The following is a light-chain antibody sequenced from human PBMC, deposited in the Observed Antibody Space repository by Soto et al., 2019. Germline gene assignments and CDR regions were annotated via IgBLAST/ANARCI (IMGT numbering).Light chain of an antibody. CDR1: QDISNY. Sequence: DIQMTQSPSSLSSSVGDRVTITCQASQDISNYLNWYQQKPGKAPKFLIYDASNLETGVPSRFSGSGSGTEFTFTISSLQPEDVGTYYCQQYNNLPLTFGGGTKVDIK. CDR2: DAS. V-gene: IGKV1-33*01. CDR3: QQYNNLPLT. J-gene: IGKJ4*01.